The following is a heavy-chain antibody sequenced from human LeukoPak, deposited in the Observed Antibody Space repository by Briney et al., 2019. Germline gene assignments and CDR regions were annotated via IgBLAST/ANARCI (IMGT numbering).Heavy chain of an antibody. V-gene: IGHV4-31*03. Sequence: SETLSLTCTVSGGSISSGGYYWSWIRQHPGKGLEWIGYIYYSGSTYYNPSLKSRVTISVDTSKNQFSLKLSSVTAADTAVYYCARGEAVAGTLDYWGXGTLVTVSS. CDR3: ARGEAVAGTLDY. CDR2: IYYSGST. D-gene: IGHD6-19*01. CDR1: GGSISSGGYY. J-gene: IGHJ4*02.